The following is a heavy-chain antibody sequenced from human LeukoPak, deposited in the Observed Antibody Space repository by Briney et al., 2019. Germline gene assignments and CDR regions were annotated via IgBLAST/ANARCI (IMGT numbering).Heavy chain of an antibody. V-gene: IGHV1-69*04. J-gene: IGHJ3*02. CDR3: ARAGDGRQPI. CDR2: IIPILGIA. Sequence: SVKVSCKASGGTFSSYAISWVRQAPGQGVEWMGRIIPILGIANYAQKFQGRVTITADKSTSTAYMELSSLRSEDTAVYYCARAGDGRQPIWGQGTMVTVSS. D-gene: IGHD5-24*01. CDR1: GGTFSSYA.